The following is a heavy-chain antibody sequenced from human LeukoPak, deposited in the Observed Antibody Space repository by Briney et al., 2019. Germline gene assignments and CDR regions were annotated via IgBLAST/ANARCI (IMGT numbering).Heavy chain of an antibody. Sequence: GGSLRLSCAASGFTFSSYSMNWVRQAPGKGLEWVSSISSSSSYIYYADSVKGRFTISRDNAKNSLYLQMNSLKTEDTAVYYCTRQADYYDSSGYHSPDYWGQGTLVTVSS. V-gene: IGHV3-21*04. CDR2: ISSSSSYI. J-gene: IGHJ4*02. CDR3: TRQADYYDSSGYHSPDY. CDR1: GFTFSSYS. D-gene: IGHD3-22*01.